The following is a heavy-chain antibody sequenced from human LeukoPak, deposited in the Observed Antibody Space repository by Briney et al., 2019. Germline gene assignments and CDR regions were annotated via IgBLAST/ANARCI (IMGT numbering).Heavy chain of an antibody. CDR1: GFTFSSYA. D-gene: IGHD3-16*02. CDR3: AKSQNNYDYVWGSYRYDY. J-gene: IGHJ4*02. Sequence: GGSLRLSCAASGFTFSSYAMSWVRQAPGKGLEWVSGISGSGGSTYYADSVKGRFTISRDNSKNTLYLQMNSLRAEDTAVYYCAKSQNNYDYVWGSYRYDYWGQGTLVTVSS. V-gene: IGHV3-23*01. CDR2: ISGSGGST.